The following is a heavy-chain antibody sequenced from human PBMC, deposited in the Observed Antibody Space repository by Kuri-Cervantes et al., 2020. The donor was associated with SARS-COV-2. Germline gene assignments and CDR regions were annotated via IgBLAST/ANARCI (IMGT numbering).Heavy chain of an antibody. CDR2: ISSSSSYI. Sequence: GGSLRLSCAASGFTFSSYSMNWVRQAPEKGLEWVASISSSSSYIYDADSVKGRITITRDNAKNSLYLQMNSLRAENTAVNYCASGGANKGWGYWGQGTLVTVSS. J-gene: IGHJ4*02. V-gene: IGHV3-21*01. CDR3: ASGGANKGWGY. CDR1: GFTFSSYS. D-gene: IGHD7-27*01.